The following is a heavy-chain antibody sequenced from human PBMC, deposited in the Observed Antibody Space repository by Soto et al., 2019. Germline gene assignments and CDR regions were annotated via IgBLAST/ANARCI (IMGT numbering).Heavy chain of an antibody. CDR2: IHHSGDT. D-gene: IGHD2-8*01. CDR1: GASISSTHW. J-gene: IGHJ3*02. CDR3: ARRGYYAISAFDI. V-gene: IGHV4-4*02. Sequence: SETLSLTCAVSGASISSTHWWTWVRQPPGKGLEWVGEIHHSGDTNYNPSLKSRVTISVDTSKNQFSLKLSSVTAADTAVYYCARRGYYAISAFDIWGQGTMVTVSS.